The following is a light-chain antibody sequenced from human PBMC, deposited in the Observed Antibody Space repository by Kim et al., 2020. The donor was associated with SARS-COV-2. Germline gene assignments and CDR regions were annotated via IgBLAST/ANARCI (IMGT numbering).Light chain of an antibody. Sequence: SVSPGQTASITCSGDKLGDKYVCWYQQKPGQSPVLVIYQDSKLPSGIPERFSGSNSGNTATLTISGTQAMDEADYYCQAWDSSTAVFGGGTKLTVL. CDR1: KLGDKY. CDR3: QAWDSSTAV. CDR2: QDS. V-gene: IGLV3-1*01. J-gene: IGLJ3*02.